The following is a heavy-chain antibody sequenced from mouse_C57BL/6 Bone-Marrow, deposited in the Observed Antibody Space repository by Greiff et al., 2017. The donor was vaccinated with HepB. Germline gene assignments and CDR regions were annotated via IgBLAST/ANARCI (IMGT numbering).Heavy chain of an antibody. CDR2: ISSGSSTI. J-gene: IGHJ4*01. Sequence: DVKLVESGGGLVKPGGSLKLSCAASGFTFSDYGMHWVRQAPEKGLEWVAYISSGSSTIYYADTVKGRFTISRDNAKNNLYLQMSHLKSEDTAMYYCAREGGYAMDYWGQGTSVTVSS. V-gene: IGHV5-17*03. CDR3: AREGGYAMDY. CDR1: GFTFSDYG.